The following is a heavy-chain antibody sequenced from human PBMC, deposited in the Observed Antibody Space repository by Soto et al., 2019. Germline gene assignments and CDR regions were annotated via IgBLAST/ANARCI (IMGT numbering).Heavy chain of an antibody. CDR1: GGSISSYY. CDR3: ARLVVSGGYFDY. J-gene: IGHJ4*02. Sequence: PSETLSLTCTVSGGSISSYYWSWIRQPPGKGLEWIGYIYYSGSTNYNPSLKSRVTISVDTSKNQFSLKLSSVTAADTAVYYCARLVVSGGYFDYWGQGTLVTVSS. V-gene: IGHV4-59*08. D-gene: IGHD3-22*01. CDR2: IYYSGST.